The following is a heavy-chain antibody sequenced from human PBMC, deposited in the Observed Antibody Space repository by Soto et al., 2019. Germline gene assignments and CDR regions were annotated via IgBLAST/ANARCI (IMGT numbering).Heavy chain of an antibody. CDR3: ASLGNLQLWLPDY. V-gene: IGHV3-30-3*01. Sequence: QVQLVESGGGVVQPGRSLRLSCAASGFTFSSYAMHWVRQAPGKGLEWVAIISYDGSNKYYTDSVKGRFTISRDNSKNTLYLQMNSLRAEDTAVYYCASLGNLQLWLPDYWGQGTLVTVSS. D-gene: IGHD5-18*01. J-gene: IGHJ4*02. CDR1: GFTFSSYA. CDR2: ISYDGSNK.